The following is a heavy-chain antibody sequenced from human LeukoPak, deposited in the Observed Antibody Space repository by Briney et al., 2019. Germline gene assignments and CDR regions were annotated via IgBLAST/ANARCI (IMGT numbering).Heavy chain of an antibody. CDR2: ISAYNGNT. J-gene: IGHJ6*03. D-gene: IGHD1-26*01. Sequence: GASVKVSCKASGYTFTSYGISWVRQAPGQGLEWMGWISAYNGNTNYAQKLQGRVTMTTDTSTSTAYMELRSLRSDDTAVYYCARGKWELRDLRLDYYYMDVWGKGTTVTVSS. CDR1: GYTFTSYG. V-gene: IGHV1-18*01. CDR3: ARGKWELRDLRLDYYYMDV.